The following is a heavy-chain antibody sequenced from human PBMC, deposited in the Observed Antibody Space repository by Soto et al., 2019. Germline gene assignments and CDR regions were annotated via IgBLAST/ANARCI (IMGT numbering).Heavy chain of an antibody. V-gene: IGHV3-23*01. D-gene: IGHD2-2*01. J-gene: IGHJ4*02. CDR3: ARSYCSSTSCYENY. Sequence: EVQLLESGGGLGQPGGSLRLSCAASGFTFSSYAMSWVRQAPGKGLEWVSAISGSGGSTYYADSVKGRFTISRDNSKNTLYLQMNSLRAEDTAVYYCARSYCSSTSCYENYWGQGTLVTVSS. CDR1: GFTFSSYA. CDR2: ISGSGGST.